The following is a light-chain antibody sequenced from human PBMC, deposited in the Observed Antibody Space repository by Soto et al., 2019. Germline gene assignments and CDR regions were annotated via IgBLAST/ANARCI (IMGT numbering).Light chain of an antibody. V-gene: IGKV3-15*01. CDR3: EQYHKWTCA. CDR1: QSVGSN. CDR2: AAS. J-gene: IGKJ5*01. Sequence: EIVMTQSPSTLSVSVGGRATVTCRASQSVGSNLAWYQQKPGQAPKLLIYAASTMQSGIPFRFSGTGSGTDFILTISSLQSEDFAIYYCEQYHKWTCAFGPGTRLEIK.